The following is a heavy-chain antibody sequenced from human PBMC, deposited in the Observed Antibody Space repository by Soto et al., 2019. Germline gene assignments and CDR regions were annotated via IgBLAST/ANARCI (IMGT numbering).Heavy chain of an antibody. CDR1: GGSFSGYY. Sequence: PSETLSLTCAVYGGSFSGYYWSWIRQPPGKGLEWIGEINHSGSTNYNPSLKSRVTISVDTSKNQFSLKLSSVTAADTAVYYCARARPYRTYYDILTGYYMFDYWGQGTLVTVSS. V-gene: IGHV4-34*01. D-gene: IGHD3-9*01. CDR2: INHSGST. CDR3: ARARPYRTYYDILTGYYMFDY. J-gene: IGHJ4*02.